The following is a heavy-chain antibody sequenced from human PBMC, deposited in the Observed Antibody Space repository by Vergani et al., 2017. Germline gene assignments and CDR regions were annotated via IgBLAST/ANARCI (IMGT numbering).Heavy chain of an antibody. V-gene: IGHV4-34*01. CDR1: GGSFSGYY. CDR2: INHSGST. D-gene: IGHD6-6*01. Sequence: QVQLQQWGAGLLKPSETLSLTCAVYGGSFSGYYWSWIRQPPGKGLEWIGEINHSGSTNYNPSLKSRVTISVDTSKNQFSLKLSSVTAADSAVYYCAGGIAARPYDYWGQGTLVTVSS. J-gene: IGHJ4*02. CDR3: AGGIAARPYDY.